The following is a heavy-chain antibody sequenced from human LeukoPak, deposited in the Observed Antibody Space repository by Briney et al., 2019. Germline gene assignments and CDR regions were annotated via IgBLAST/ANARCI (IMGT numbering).Heavy chain of an antibody. D-gene: IGHD6-19*01. CDR2: IYYSGST. J-gene: IGHJ5*02. V-gene: IGHV4-59*01. CDR3: ARDRYSSGWYRGSDWFDP. Sequence: SETLSPTCTVSGGSISNYYWSWIRQPPGKGLEWIGHIYYSGSTNYNPSLKSRITISVDTSKNQFSLKLTSVTAADTAVYYCARDRYSSGWYRGSDWFDPWGQGTLVTVSS. CDR1: GGSISNYY.